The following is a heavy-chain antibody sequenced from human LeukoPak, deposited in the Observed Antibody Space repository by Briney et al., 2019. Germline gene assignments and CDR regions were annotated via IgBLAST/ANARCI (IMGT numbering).Heavy chain of an antibody. Sequence: GGSLRLSCAASGYTFSSHGLTWVRPAPGKGLEWVSTINGAGDNTYYAETVKGRFTISRDNSKNTLYLQMHSLRAEERAIYYCAKVSVCYGCYLDYWGQGTLVTVS. CDR1: GYTFSSHG. CDR2: INGAGDNT. V-gene: IGHV3-23*01. D-gene: IGHD3-16*01. CDR3: AKVSVCYGCYLDY. J-gene: IGHJ4*02.